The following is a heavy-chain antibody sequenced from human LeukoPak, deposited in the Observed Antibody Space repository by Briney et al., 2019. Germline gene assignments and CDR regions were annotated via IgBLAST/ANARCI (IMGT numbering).Heavy chain of an antibody. D-gene: IGHD5-24*01. CDR3: ARIRRDGYNEAFDI. CDR1: GFTFSSYA. V-gene: IGHV3-23*01. Sequence: PGGSLRLSCAASGFTFSSYAMSWVRQAPGKGLEWVSAISGSGGSTYYADSVKGRFTISRDNSKNTLYLQMNSLRAEDTAVYYYARIRRDGYNEAFDIWGQGTMVTVSS. CDR2: ISGSGGST. J-gene: IGHJ3*02.